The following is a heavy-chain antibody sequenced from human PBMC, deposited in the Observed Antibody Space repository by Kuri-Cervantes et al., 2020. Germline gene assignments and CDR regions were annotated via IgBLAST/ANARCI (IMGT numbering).Heavy chain of an antibody. J-gene: IGHJ4*02. Sequence: ESLKISCAASGFTFSSYWMSWVRQAPGKGLEWIGYIYYSGSTNYNPSLKSRVTISVDTSKNQFSLKLGSVTAADTAVYYCARRGYSYGDFDYWGQGTLVTVSS. CDR3: ARRGYSYGDFDY. CDR1: GFTFSSYW. D-gene: IGHD5-18*01. CDR2: IYYSGST. V-gene: IGHV4-59*08.